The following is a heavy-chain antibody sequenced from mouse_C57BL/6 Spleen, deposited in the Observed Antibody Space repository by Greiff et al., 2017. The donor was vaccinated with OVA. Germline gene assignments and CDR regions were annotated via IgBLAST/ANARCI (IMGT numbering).Heavy chain of an antibody. Sequence: EVKLEESGPGLVKPSQSLSLTCSVTGYSITSGYYWNWIRQFPGNKLEWMGYISYDGSNNYNPSLKNRFSITRDTSKNQFFLKLNSVTTEDTATYYCAREGGNYGAMDYWGQGTSVTVSS. V-gene: IGHV3-6*01. CDR3: AREGGNYGAMDY. J-gene: IGHJ4*01. D-gene: IGHD2-1*01. CDR2: ISYDGSN. CDR1: GYSITSGYY.